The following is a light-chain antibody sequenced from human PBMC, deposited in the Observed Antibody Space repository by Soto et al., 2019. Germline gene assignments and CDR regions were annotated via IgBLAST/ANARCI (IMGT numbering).Light chain of an antibody. CDR2: DVS. CDR1: SSDIGGYTY. CDR3: CSFAGPQSFEV. Sequence: QSALTQPRSVSGSPGQSVTISCTGTSSDIGGYTYVSWYQQHPGKAPKVIIYDVSERPSGVPDRFSGSKSGNTASLTISGLHPEDEADSPCCSFAGPQSFEVFGEGTKVTVL. V-gene: IGLV2-11*01. J-gene: IGLJ1*01.